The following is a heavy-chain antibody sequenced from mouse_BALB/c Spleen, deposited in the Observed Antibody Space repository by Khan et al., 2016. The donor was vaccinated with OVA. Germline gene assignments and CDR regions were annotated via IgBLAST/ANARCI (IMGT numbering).Heavy chain of an antibody. J-gene: IGHJ3*01. CDR3: TGPYCYGRRAWFAY. D-gene: IGHD1-1*02. CDR2: INPDSSTI. Sequence: EVQLQESGGGLVQPGGSLKLSCAASGYDFSRYWMSWVRQAPGKGLEWIGEINPDSSTINYTPSLKDKFIISRDNAKNTLYLQMSKVRSEDTALXYVTGPYCYGRRAWFAYWGQGTLVTVSA. V-gene: IGHV4-1*02. CDR1: GYDFSRYW.